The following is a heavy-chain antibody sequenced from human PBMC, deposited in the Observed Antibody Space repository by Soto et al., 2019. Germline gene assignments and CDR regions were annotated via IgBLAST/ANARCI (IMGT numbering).Heavy chain of an antibody. Sequence: SVKVSFKASGFTFTSYGISWVRQAPGQGLEWMGGIIPIFGTANYAQKFQGRVTITADESTSTAYMELSSLRSEDTAVYYCARESRYCSGGSCYSGRDYWGQG. D-gene: IGHD2-15*01. V-gene: IGHV1-69*13. J-gene: IGHJ4*02. CDR1: GFTFTSYG. CDR3: ARESRYCSGGSCYSGRDY. CDR2: IIPIFGTA.